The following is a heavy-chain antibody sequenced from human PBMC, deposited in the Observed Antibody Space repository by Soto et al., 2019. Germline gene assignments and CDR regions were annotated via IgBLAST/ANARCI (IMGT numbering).Heavy chain of an antibody. J-gene: IGHJ3*02. CDR2: ISGSGGST. V-gene: IGHV3-23*01. CDR1: GFTFSSYA. D-gene: IGHD4-17*01. Sequence: EVQLLESEGGSVQPGGSLRLSCAASGFTFSSYAMSWVRQAPGKGLEWVSAISGSGGSTYYADSVKGRFTISRDNSKNTLYLQMNSLRAEDTAVYYCAKPTSNGHYSLDAFDIWGQGTMVTVSS. CDR3: AKPTSNGHYSLDAFDI.